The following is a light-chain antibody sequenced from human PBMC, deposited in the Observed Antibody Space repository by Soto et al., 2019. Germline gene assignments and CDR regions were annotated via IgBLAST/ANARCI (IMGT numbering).Light chain of an antibody. CDR3: QQSYHWPSYT. CDR1: QSVGSN. J-gene: IGKJ2*01. V-gene: IGKV3-15*01. Sequence: EIVMTQSPLTLSASPGERAIFSCRASQSVGSNIAWYQQTPGQSPRLLVYDASTRATAIPARFSGSGSGTEFTLTINTLQPEDFAVYYWQQSYHWPSYTFGQGTKVDI. CDR2: DAS.